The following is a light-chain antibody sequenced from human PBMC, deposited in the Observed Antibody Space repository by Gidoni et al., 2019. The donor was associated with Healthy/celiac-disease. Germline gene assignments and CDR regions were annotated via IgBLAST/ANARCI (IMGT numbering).Light chain of an antibody. V-gene: IGKV4-1*01. Sequence: DIVMTQSPDSLAVSLGERATINCTSSQGVLYSPNNQNYLAWYQQKPGQPPKLLIYWASTRESGVPDRFSGSGSGTDFTLTISSLQAEDVAVYYCQQYYSTPWTFGQGTKVEIK. CDR1: QGVLYSPNNQNY. CDR3: QQYYSTPWT. CDR2: WAS. J-gene: IGKJ1*01.